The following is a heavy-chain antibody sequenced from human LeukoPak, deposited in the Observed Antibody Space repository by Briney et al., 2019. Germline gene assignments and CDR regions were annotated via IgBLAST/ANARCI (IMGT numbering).Heavy chain of an antibody. J-gene: IGHJ5*02. CDR2: INHSGST. Sequence: SQTLSLTCTVSGGSISSGGYYWSWIRQPPGKGLEWIGEINHSGSTNYNPSLKSRVTISVDTSKNQFSLKLSSVTAADTAVYYCARGPAMGDWFDPWGQGTLVTVSS. V-gene: IGHV4-30-2*01. CDR3: ARGPAMGDWFDP. CDR1: GGSISSGGYY.